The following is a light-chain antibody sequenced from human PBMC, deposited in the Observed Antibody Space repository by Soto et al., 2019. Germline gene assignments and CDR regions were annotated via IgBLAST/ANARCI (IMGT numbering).Light chain of an antibody. CDR3: QQSYSTPWT. CDR2: AAS. Sequence: DIQMTQSPSSLSASLGDRVTITCRASQSISNYLNWYQQKPGKAPNLLIYAASSLQSGVPSRFSGSGSGTDFTLTISSLQPEDFATYYCQQSYSTPWTFGQGTKVEI. CDR1: QSISNY. V-gene: IGKV1-39*01. J-gene: IGKJ1*01.